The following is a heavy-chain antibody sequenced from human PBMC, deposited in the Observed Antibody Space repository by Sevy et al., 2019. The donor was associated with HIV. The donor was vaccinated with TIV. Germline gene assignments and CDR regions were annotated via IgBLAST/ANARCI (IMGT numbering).Heavy chain of an antibody. V-gene: IGHV3-23*01. CDR2: ISGSGFST. Sequence: GGSLRLSCAASGFTLSRTGMIWVRQAPGKGLEWLSGISGSGFSTNYADSVKGRFTISRDNSKNTLYLQMNSLRGEDTAVYYCAKDPDDTYDYGEHSDYWGQGTLVTVSS. J-gene: IGHJ4*02. CDR1: GFTLSRTG. CDR3: AKDPDDTYDYGEHSDY. D-gene: IGHD4-17*01.